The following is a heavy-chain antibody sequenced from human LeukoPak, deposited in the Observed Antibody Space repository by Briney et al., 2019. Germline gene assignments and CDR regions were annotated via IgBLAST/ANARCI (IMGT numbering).Heavy chain of an antibody. V-gene: IGHV4-59*08. D-gene: IGHD3-10*01. Sequence: PSETLSLTCTVSGGSIRSYYWSWIRQPPGKGLEWIGYIYYSGSTNYNPSLKSRVTISLDTSKNHFSLKLSSVTAADTAVYYCARGAYFYGSGINWFDPWGQGTLVTVSS. CDR3: ARGAYFYGSGINWFDP. J-gene: IGHJ5*02. CDR2: IYYSGST. CDR1: GGSIRSYY.